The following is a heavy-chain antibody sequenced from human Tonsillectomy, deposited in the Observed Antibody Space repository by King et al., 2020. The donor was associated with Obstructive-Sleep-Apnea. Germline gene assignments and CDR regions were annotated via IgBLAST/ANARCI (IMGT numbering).Heavy chain of an antibody. J-gene: IGHJ4*02. Sequence: VQLVESGSELKKPGASVKVSCKASGYTFGTYAMNWVRQAPGQGLEWMGWINTHTGNPTYAQDFTGRFVFSLDTSVSTAYLQISSLKAEDTAVYYCARDPATVVPATHMGSSYWGQGTLVTGSP. D-gene: IGHD2-2*01. CDR3: ARDPATVVPATHMGSSY. CDR2: INTHTGNP. V-gene: IGHV7-4-1*02. CDR1: GYTFGTYA.